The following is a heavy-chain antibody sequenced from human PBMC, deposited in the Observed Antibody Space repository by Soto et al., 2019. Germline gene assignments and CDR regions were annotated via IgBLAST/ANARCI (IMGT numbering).Heavy chain of an antibody. Sequence: ASVKVSCKASGYTFTSYYMHWVRQAPGQGLEWMGIINPSGGSTSYARKFQGRVTMTRDTSTSTVYMELSSLRSEDTAVYYCARIDYDSSGPNEGCFDYWGQGTLVTVSS. CDR1: GYTFTSYY. V-gene: IGHV1-46*01. D-gene: IGHD3-22*01. J-gene: IGHJ4*02. CDR2: INPSGGST. CDR3: ARIDYDSSGPNEGCFDY.